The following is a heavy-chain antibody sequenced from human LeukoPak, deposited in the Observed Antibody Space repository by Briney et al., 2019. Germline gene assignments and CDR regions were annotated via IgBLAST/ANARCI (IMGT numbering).Heavy chain of an antibody. Sequence: SETLSLTCTVSGYSISSGYYWSWIRQPPGKGLEWIGYIYYSGSTNYNPSLKSRVTISVDTSKNQFSLKLSSVTAADTAVYYCARGRGELLYSFDYWGQGTLVTVSS. V-gene: IGHV4-61*01. CDR2: IYYSGST. J-gene: IGHJ4*02. D-gene: IGHD1-26*01. CDR3: ARGRGELLYSFDY. CDR1: GYSISSGYY.